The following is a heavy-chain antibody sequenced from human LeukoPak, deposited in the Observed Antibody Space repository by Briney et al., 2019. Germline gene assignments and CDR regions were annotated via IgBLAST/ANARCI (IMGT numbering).Heavy chain of an antibody. J-gene: IGHJ4*02. D-gene: IGHD3-10*01. Sequence: SETLSLICSVSGGSISSSSYYWAWIRQPPGKGLEWIASIYYSGSTYYNPSLRSRATISVDTSKNQFSLKLSSVTAADTAVYYCASALQPYYYYGSGSISYFDYWGQGTLVTVSS. CDR2: IYYSGST. CDR1: GGSISSSSYY. CDR3: ASALQPYYYYGSGSISYFDY. V-gene: IGHV4-39*01.